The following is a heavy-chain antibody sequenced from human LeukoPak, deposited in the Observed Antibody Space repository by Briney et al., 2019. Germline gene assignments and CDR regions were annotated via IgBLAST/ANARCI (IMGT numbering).Heavy chain of an antibody. V-gene: IGHV3-23*01. CDR2: ISGSGGST. J-gene: IGHJ4*02. CDR3: AKVGLLWFGELAYFDY. Sequence: PGGSLRLSCAASGFTFSSYAMSWVRQAPGKGLEWVSAISGSGGSTYYADSVKGRFTISRDNSKNTLYLQMNSLRAEDTAVYYCAKVGLLWFGELAYFDYWGQGTLVTVSS. CDR1: GFTFSSYA. D-gene: IGHD3-10*01.